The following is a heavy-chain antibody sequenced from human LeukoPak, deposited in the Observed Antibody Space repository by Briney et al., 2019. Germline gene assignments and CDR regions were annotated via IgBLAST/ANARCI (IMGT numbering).Heavy chain of an antibody. CDR1: GFTFSSCG. J-gene: IGHJ3*02. CDR3: ARDGSVNDYGDYAGAFDI. V-gene: IGHV3-33*01. CDR2: IWYDGSNK. Sequence: PGGSLRLSCAASGFTFSSCGMHWVRQAPGKGLEWVAVIWYDGSNKYYADSVKGRFTISRDNSKNTLYLQMNSLRAEDTAVYYCARDGSVNDYGDYAGAFDIWGQGTMVTVSS. D-gene: IGHD4-17*01.